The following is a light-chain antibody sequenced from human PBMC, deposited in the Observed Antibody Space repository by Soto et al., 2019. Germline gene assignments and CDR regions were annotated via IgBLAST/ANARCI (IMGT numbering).Light chain of an antibody. V-gene: IGKV3-15*01. J-gene: IGKJ4*01. CDR3: QQYAKWPLT. CDR1: QSVSSN. Sequence: EVVMTQSPATLSVSPGERTSLSYRASQSVSSNLGWYQQKPGQAPRLLIYRASTRATGIPARFSGSGSGTEFTLTISSLQSEDIAVYYCQQYAKWPLTFGGGTKVEIK. CDR2: RAS.